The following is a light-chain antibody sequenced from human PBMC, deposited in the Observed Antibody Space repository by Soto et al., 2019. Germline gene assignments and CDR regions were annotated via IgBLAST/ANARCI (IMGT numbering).Light chain of an antibody. V-gene: IGKV3-20*01. J-gene: IGKJ5*01. Sequence: EIVLTQSPGTLSLSAAERATLSCRPSQSVSSSYLAWYQQKPGQAPRLLIYDASNRATGIPARFSGSGSGTDFTLTINSLEPEDFALYYCQQYYTSPPWTFGQGTRLEIK. CDR3: QQYYTSPPWT. CDR2: DAS. CDR1: QSVSSSY.